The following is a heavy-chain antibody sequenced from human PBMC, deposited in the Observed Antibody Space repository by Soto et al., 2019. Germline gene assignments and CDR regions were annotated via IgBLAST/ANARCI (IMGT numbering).Heavy chain of an antibody. J-gene: IGHJ4*02. D-gene: IGHD4-17*01. CDR3: AEGDYRTHLAYIQY. CDR1: GCTFSNYA. Sequence: VGSLRLSCAASGCTFSNYAMHWVRQTPGKGLEWVAVTSSDGSHKFYADSVKGRFAISRDNSKSILFLQMNSLTPEDTAMYYCAEGDYRTHLAYIQYLGQVTLVNGSS. V-gene: IGHV3-30*09. CDR2: TSSDGSHK.